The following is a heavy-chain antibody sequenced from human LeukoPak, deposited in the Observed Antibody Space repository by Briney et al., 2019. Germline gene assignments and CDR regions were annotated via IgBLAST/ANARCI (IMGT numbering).Heavy chain of an antibody. Sequence: SETLSLTCTVSGASISSSSYYWGWIRQPPGKGLEWIGSVYYSGRTYYNPSLKSRVTISVDTSKNQFSLKLSSVTAADTAVYYCARVMSDISGWRGDYWGQGTLVTVSS. D-gene: IGHD6-19*01. J-gene: IGHJ4*02. V-gene: IGHV4-39*07. CDR3: ARVMSDISGWRGDY. CDR1: GASISSSSYY. CDR2: VYYSGRT.